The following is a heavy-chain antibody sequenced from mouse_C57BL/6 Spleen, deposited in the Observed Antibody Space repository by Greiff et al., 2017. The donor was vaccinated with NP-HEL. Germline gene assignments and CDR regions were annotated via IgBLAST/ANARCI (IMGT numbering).Heavy chain of an antibody. D-gene: IGHD2-3*01. V-gene: IGHV1-81*01. CDR3: ARSGDGYYEGGYAMDD. Sequence: VKLQESGAELARPGASVKLSCKASGYTFTSYGISWVKQRTGQGLEWIGEIYPRSGNTYYNEKFKGKATLTADKSSSTAYMELRSLTSEDSAVYFCARSGDGYYEGGYAMDDWGQGTSVTVSS. CDR2: IYPRSGNT. J-gene: IGHJ4*01. CDR1: GYTFTSYG.